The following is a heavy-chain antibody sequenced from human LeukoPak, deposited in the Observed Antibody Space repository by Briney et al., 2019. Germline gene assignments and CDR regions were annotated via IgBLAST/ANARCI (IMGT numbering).Heavy chain of an antibody. CDR3: ARERRGYWSDY. J-gene: IGHJ4*02. CDR2: IYYSGST. Sequence: SETLSLTCTVSGGSISSYYWSWIRQPPGKGLEWIGYIYYSGSTNYNPSLKSRVTISVDTSKNQFSLKLSSVTAADTAAYYCARERRGYWSDYWGQGTLVTVSS. D-gene: IGHD2-2*03. CDR1: GGSISSYY. V-gene: IGHV4-59*01.